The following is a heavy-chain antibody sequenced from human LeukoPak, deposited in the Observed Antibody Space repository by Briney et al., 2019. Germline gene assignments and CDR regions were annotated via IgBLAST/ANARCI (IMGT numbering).Heavy chain of an antibody. CDR2: IRYDGSNK. CDR1: GFTFSSYG. V-gene: IGHV3-30*02. D-gene: IGHD6-13*01. J-gene: IGHJ4*02. Sequence: GGSLRLSCAASGFTFSSYGMHWVRQAPGKGLEWVAFIRYDGSNKYYADSVKGRFTISRDNSKNTLYLQMNSLRAEDTAVYYCAKTIRQQRLPVDYWGQGTLVTVSS. CDR3: AKTIRQQRLPVDY.